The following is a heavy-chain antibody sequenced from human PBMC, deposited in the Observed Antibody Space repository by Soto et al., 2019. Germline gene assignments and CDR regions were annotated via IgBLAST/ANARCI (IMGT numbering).Heavy chain of an antibody. CDR2: ISSSSVYI. D-gene: IGHD2-15*01. CDR3: ASVVVVPAARFDS. V-gene: IGHV3-21*01. CDR1: GFTFSTYP. J-gene: IGHJ4*02. Sequence: EVQLVESGGGLVRPGGSLRLSCAASGFTFSTYPMHWVRQAPGKGLQWVSSISSSSVYIYYADSMKGRFTISRANAKKSLYLQMNSLRAEDTAVYYCASVVVVPAARFDSWGQGTLVTVSS.